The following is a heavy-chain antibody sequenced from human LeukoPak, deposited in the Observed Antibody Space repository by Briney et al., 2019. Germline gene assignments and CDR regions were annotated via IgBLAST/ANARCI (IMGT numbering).Heavy chain of an antibody. CDR2: INIGGTNT. CDR3: ATYGAGFDT. CDR1: GFIYNEYY. Sequence: GGPVRLSCGASGFIYNEYYMMGIRHAPEKAVVWLSYINIGGTNTQYADSVKGRLTISRDNAKKSLYVEMNNLRAEDTAVYYCATYGAGFDTWGQGVLVTVSS. J-gene: IGHJ5*02. V-gene: IGHV3-11*01. D-gene: IGHD2-21*01.